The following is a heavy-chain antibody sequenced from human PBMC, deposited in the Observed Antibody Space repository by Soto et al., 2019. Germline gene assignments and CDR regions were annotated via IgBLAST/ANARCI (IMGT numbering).Heavy chain of an antibody. CDR1: GGSISSYY. J-gene: IGHJ6*02. CDR2: ILYTGNT. CDR3: ARAAYGSGSYYAPYYYYAMDV. V-gene: IGHV4-59*01. D-gene: IGHD3-10*01. Sequence: PSETLSLTCTVSGGSISSYYWSWIRQPPGKGLEWLGYILYTGNTNYNPSLKSRVTMSVDTSKNQFSLKLSAVTAADTAVYFCARAAYGSGSYYAPYYYYAMDVWGQGTTVTVSS.